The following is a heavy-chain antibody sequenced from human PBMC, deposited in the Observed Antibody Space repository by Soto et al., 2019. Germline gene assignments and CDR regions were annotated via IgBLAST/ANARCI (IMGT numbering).Heavy chain of an antibody. CDR1: GFTFSTYW. CDR3: GTGASF. J-gene: IGHJ4*02. V-gene: IGHV3-7*03. Sequence: EVQLVESGGGLVQPGGSLRLSCGASGFTFSTYWMTWVRQAPGKGLEWVANINQDGSEKYYVDSVKGRFTISRDNAESSVYLQMNSLRDEDTAVYYCGTGASFWGQGTLVTVSS. D-gene: IGHD2-2*01. CDR2: INQDGSEK.